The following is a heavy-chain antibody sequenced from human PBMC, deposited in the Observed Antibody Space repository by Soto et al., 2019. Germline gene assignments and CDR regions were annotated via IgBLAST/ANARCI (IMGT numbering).Heavy chain of an antibody. D-gene: IGHD3-10*01. J-gene: IGHJ5*02. Sequence: QEQLVESGGGVVQPGRSLRLSCAASGFSFSNYGFHWVRQAPGKGLEWVAVIWYSGGNKNYADSVKGRFTISRDNSKNTLYLQMNSRRAEDTAVSYCARDQNMQYYYASGSYPDGLDPWGQGTRVAVSS. CDR3: ARDQNMQYYYASGSYPDGLDP. CDR2: IWYSGGNK. CDR1: GFSFSNYG. V-gene: IGHV3-33*01.